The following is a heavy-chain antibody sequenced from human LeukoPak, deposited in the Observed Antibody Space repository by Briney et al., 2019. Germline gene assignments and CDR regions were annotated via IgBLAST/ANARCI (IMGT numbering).Heavy chain of an antibody. D-gene: IGHD1-26*01. Sequence: ASVKVSXKASGYTFTGYYMHWVRQAPGQGLEWMGWINPNSGGTNYAQKFQGRVTMTRDTSISTAYMELSRLRSDDTAVYYCARDFSGSYYGYYYYMDVWGKGTTVTVSS. CDR1: GYTFTGYY. J-gene: IGHJ6*03. CDR3: ARDFSGSYYGYYYYMDV. V-gene: IGHV1-2*02. CDR2: INPNSGGT.